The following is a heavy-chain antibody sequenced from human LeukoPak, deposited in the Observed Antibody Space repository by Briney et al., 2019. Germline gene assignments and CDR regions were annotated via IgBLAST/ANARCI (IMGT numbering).Heavy chain of an antibody. V-gene: IGHV3-7*03. J-gene: IGHJ2*01. Sequence: GESLRLSCAASGFTFSSHWMSWVRQAPGKGLEWVANIKQDGSEKYYVDSVKGRFTISRDNAKNSLYLQMNGLRAEDTAVYYCARARRATVTTLYWYFDLWGRGTLVTVSS. D-gene: IGHD4-17*01. CDR1: GFTFSSHW. CDR2: IKQDGSEK. CDR3: ARARRATVTTLYWYFDL.